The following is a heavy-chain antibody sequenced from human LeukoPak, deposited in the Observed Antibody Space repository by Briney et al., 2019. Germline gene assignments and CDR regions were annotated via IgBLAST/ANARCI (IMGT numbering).Heavy chain of an antibody. CDR2: IMPLFGTA. Sequence: SVKVSCKASGGTFNSYAISWVRQAPGQGLEWRGGIMPLFGTANYAQEFQGRVTFTTDESASTAYMELSSLRSEDTAVYYCATVYYDSSGYYLDYWGQGTLVTVSS. D-gene: IGHD3-22*01. J-gene: IGHJ4*02. CDR3: ATVYYDSSGYYLDY. CDR1: GGTFNSYA. V-gene: IGHV1-69*05.